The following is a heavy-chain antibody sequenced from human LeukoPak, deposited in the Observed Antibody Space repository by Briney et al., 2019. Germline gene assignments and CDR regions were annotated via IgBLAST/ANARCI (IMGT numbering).Heavy chain of an antibody. J-gene: IGHJ4*02. CDR2: ISRDGGST. V-gene: IGHV3-43*01. Sequence: PGGSLRLSCAASEFTFSNYGMHWVRQPPGKGLEWVSVISRDGGSTYYADSVKGRFTISRDNSKNSLYLQMNSLRTEDTALYYCAKGQKGLPGIAVAGIENYFDYWGQGTLVTVSS. CDR3: AKGQKGLPGIAVAGIENYFDY. D-gene: IGHD6-19*01. CDR1: EFTFSNYG.